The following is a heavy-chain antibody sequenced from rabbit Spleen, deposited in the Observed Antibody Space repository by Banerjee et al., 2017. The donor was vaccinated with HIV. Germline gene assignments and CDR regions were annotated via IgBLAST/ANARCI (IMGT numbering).Heavy chain of an antibody. Sequence: EQLEESGGGLVKPEGSLTLTCTASGFSFSRKYVMCWVRQAPGKGLEWIGHIDLVFGTTYYASWVNGRFTISSHNAQTTLYLQLNTLTAADTATYFCARDAGRGDYIDGVFNLWGPGTLVTVS. CDR3: ARDAGRGDYIDGVFNL. CDR1: GFSFSRKYV. D-gene: IGHD8-1*01. CDR2: IDLVFGTT. J-gene: IGHJ4*01. V-gene: IGHV1S47*01.